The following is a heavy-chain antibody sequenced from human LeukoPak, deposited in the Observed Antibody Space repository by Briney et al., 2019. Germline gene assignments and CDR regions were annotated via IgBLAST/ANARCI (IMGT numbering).Heavy chain of an antibody. CDR1: GFSLSTSGVG. J-gene: IGHJ5*01. Sequence: GSGPTLVNPTQTLTLTCTVSGFSLSTSGVGVGWIRQPPGEALEWLAIIYWNGDMRYSPSLRSRLTITQDTSKNQVVLAMTNMDPVDTGTYYCAHRPRDILTGHNWFDSWGQGTLVTVSS. V-gene: IGHV2-5*01. CDR2: IYWNGDM. D-gene: IGHD3-9*01. CDR3: AHRPRDILTGHNWFDS.